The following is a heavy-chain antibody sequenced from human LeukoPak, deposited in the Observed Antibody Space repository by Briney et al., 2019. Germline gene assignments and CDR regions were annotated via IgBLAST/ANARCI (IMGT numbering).Heavy chain of an antibody. J-gene: IGHJ4*02. V-gene: IGHV3-23*01. Sequence: GGSLRLSCAASEFDFSTHAMTWVRQAPGKGLEWVSAISISGTKTYYADSVKGRFTISRDNSKNMLYLQMYSLRAEDTAVYYCANEIRPNDYWGQGTLVIVSS. D-gene: IGHD4-17*01. CDR1: EFDFSTHA. CDR3: ANEIRPNDY. CDR2: ISISGTKT.